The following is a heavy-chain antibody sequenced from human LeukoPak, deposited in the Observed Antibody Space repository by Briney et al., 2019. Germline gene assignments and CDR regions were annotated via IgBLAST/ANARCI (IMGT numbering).Heavy chain of an antibody. D-gene: IGHD4-17*01. Sequence: GESLKISCKGSGYSFTSYWIGWVRQLPGKGLEWMGIIYPGDSDTRYSSSFQGQVTISADKSISTAYLQWSSLKASDTAMYYCARHSLSGDYYFEYWGQGTLVTVSS. CDR3: ARHSLSGDYYFEY. J-gene: IGHJ4*02. CDR2: IYPGDSDT. CDR1: GYSFTSYW. V-gene: IGHV5-51*01.